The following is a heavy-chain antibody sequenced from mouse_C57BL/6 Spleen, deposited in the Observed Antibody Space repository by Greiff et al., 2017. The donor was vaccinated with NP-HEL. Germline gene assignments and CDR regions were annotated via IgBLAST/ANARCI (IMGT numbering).Heavy chain of an antibody. D-gene: IGHD4-1*01. CDR2: IDPSDSET. CDR1: GYTFTSYW. J-gene: IGHJ3*01. Sequence: VQLQQPGAELVRPGSSVKLSCKASGYTFTSYWMHWVKQRPIQGLEWIGNIDPSDSETHYNQKFKDKATLTVDKSSSTAYMQLSSLTSEDSAVYYCARGGLTGDGAWFAYWGQGTLVTVSA. CDR3: ARGGLTGDGAWFAY. V-gene: IGHV1-52*01.